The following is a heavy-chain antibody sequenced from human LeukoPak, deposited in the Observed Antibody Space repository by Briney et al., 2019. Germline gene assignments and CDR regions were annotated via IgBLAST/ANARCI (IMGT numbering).Heavy chain of an antibody. V-gene: IGHV3-53*01. CDR2: IYSGGST. D-gene: IGHD4-17*01. Sequence: GGSLRLSCAASGFTVSSNYMNWVRQAPGKGLEWVSVIYSGGSTYYADSVKGRLTISRDNAKNSLYLQMNSLRAEDTAVYYCARDRTVTYFDYWGQGTLVTVSS. J-gene: IGHJ4*02. CDR1: GFTVSSNY. CDR3: ARDRTVTYFDY.